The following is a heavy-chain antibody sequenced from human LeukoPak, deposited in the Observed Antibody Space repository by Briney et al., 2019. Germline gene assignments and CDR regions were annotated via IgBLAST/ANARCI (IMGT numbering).Heavy chain of an antibody. J-gene: IGHJ4*02. CDR3: AGMKVGY. V-gene: IGHV3-7*01. CDR1: GFAFSTYW. D-gene: IGHD3-22*01. Sequence: GGSLKLSCAASGFAFSTYWMTWVRQAPGKGLEWVANIKQDGSEKYYVDSVKGRFTISRDNTKNSLYLQMNSLRAEDTAVYYCAGMKVGYWGQGTLVTVSS. CDR2: IKQDGSEK.